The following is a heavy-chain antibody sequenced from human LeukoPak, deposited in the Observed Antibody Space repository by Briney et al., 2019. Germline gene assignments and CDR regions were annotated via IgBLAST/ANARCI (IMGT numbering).Heavy chain of an antibody. V-gene: IGHV1-18*01. Sequence: GASVKVSCKASGYTFTSYGISWVRQAPGQGLEWMGWISAYNGNTNYAQKLQGRVTMTTDTSTSTAYMELRSLRSDDTAAYYCARDHLRFLEWFTYYYYGMDVWGQGTTVTVSS. CDR1: GYTFTSYG. D-gene: IGHD3-3*01. CDR2: ISAYNGNT. J-gene: IGHJ6*02. CDR3: ARDHLRFLEWFTYYYYGMDV.